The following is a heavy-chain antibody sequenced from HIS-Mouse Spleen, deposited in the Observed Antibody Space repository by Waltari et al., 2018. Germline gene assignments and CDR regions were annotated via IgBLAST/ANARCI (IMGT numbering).Heavy chain of an antibody. D-gene: IGHD6-13*01. CDR1: GGSISSSSYY. CDR2: IYYSGRT. V-gene: IGHV4-39*07. CDR3: AREIPYSSSWYDWYFDL. J-gene: IGHJ2*01. Sequence: QLQLQELGPGLVKPSETLSLTCTVSGGSISSSSYYWGWIRQPPGKGLEWIGRIYYSGRTYKNPSLKSGVTRSVDTSKNQFSLKLSSVTAADTAVYYWAREIPYSSSWYDWYFDLWGRGTLVTVSS.